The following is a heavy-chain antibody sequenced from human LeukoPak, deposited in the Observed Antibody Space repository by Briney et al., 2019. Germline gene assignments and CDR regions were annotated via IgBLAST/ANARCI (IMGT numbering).Heavy chain of an antibody. Sequence: GGSLRLSCTASGFTFSNYAMNWVRRAPGKGLEWVSVISGSGSNTYYTDSVKDRFTISRDNSKNSLYLQMNSLRPKDTAVYYCAKSQREACCYGMDVWGQGTTVTVS. CDR2: ISGSGSNT. V-gene: IGHV3-23*01. CDR3: AKSQREACCYGMDV. D-gene: IGHD1-26*01. CDR1: GFTFSNYA. J-gene: IGHJ6*02.